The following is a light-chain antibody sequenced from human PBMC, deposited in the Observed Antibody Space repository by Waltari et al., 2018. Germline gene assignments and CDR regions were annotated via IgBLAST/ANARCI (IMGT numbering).Light chain of an antibody. V-gene: IGKV3D-15*01. CDR1: QSVSGN. Sequence: EIVMTKSPATLSASPGERASIPCRASQSVSGNLAWYQQKPGQAPRLLIYGASTRATGIPARFSASASGKEFTLTISSLQSEDSAVYYCQQYYDWRRVTFGQGTRLEIK. CDR2: GAS. J-gene: IGKJ5*01. CDR3: QQYYDWRRVT.